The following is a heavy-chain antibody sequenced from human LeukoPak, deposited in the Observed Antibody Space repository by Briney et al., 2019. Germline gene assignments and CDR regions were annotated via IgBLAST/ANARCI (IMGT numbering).Heavy chain of an antibody. CDR2: IDPNSGGT. Sequence: ASVKVSCKASGYTFTGYYMHWVRQAPGQGLEWMGWIDPNSGGTNYAQKFQGRITMTRDTSISTAYMELSRLRSDDTAVYYCASPSYRTYYDFWSGYYGMDVWGQGTTVTVSS. D-gene: IGHD3-3*01. CDR3: ASPSYRTYYDFWSGYYGMDV. CDR1: GYTFTGYY. J-gene: IGHJ6*02. V-gene: IGHV1-2*02.